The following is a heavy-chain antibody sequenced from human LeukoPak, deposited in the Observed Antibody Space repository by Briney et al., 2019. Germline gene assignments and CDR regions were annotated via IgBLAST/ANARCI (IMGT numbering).Heavy chain of an antibody. D-gene: IGHD1-1*01. CDR1: GSTFSNYE. CDR3: TTGTIYY. J-gene: IGHJ4*02. V-gene: IGHV3-48*03. Sequence: PGGSLRLSCAASGSTFSNYEVNWVRQAPGKGLEWVSYISTSGSTIYYADSVKGRFTISRDNAKNTVYLQMNSLRAEDTAVYYCTTGTIYYWGQGALVTVSS. CDR2: ISTSGSTI.